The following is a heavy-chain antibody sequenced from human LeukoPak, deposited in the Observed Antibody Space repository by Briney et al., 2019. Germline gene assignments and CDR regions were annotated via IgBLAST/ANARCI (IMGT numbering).Heavy chain of an antibody. V-gene: IGHV3-7*01. CDR1: GFTFSNYW. J-gene: IGHJ5*02. D-gene: IGHD1-26*01. Sequence: GGSLRLSCAASGFTFSNYWMTWVRQAPGKGLEWVASIKEDGSEKSYVDSVKGRFTISRDNAKNSLFLQTNSLGAEDTAVYYCVRGGSYTFDPWGQGILVTVSS. CDR3: VRGGSYTFDP. CDR2: IKEDGSEK.